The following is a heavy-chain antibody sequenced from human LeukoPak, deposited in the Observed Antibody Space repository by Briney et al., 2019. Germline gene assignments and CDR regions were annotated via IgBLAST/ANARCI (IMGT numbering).Heavy chain of an antibody. CDR3: AKDGPGSSSWYLFDY. CDR1: GFTFSSYA. CDR2: ISYDGSRK. J-gene: IGHJ4*02. V-gene: IGHV3-30-3*01. Sequence: PGGSLRLSCVASGFTFSSYAMHWVRQAPGRGLEWVAVISYDGSRKHHRDSVKGRFTISRENSKDMLYLQMNSLRAEDTAVYYCAKDGPGSSSWYLFDYWGQGTLVTVSS. D-gene: IGHD6-13*01.